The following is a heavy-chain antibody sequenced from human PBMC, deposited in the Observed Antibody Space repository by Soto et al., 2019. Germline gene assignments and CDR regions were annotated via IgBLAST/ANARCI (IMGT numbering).Heavy chain of an antibody. CDR1: GFSFGSYA. V-gene: IGHV3-23*01. Sequence: XVSLRLSVAASGFSFGSYALSWVRQAPGKGLEWVSTISGSDGKTFYADSVKGRFSISRDTSQSTLYLQMNSLRADDTAMYYCARWSYLDYWGQGTRVTVSS. J-gene: IGHJ4*02. CDR3: ARWSYLDY. CDR2: ISGSDGKT. D-gene: IGHD3-3*01.